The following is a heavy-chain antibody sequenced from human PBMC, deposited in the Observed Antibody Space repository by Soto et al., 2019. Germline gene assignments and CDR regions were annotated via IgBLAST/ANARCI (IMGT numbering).Heavy chain of an antibody. V-gene: IGHV4-31*03. Sequence: SETLSLTCTVSGGSISSGGYYWSWIRQHPGKGLEWIGYIYYSGSTYYNPSLKSRVTISVDTSKNQITLKLSSVTAADTAVYYCARDRAGALYFDYWGQGTLVTVSS. CDR2: IYYSGST. D-gene: IGHD6-13*01. CDR1: GGSISSGGYY. J-gene: IGHJ4*02. CDR3: ARDRAGALYFDY.